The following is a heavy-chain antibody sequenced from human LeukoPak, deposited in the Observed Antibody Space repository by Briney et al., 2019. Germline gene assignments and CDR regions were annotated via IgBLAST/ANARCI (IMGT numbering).Heavy chain of an antibody. CDR2: IMSDGRST. J-gene: IGHJ4*02. Sequence: GGSLRLSCAASGFTFTTYGMHWVRQAPGKGLVWVSRIMSDGRSTYADSVKGRFTISRDTAKNTLYLQMNSLRAEDTAVYYCAKDSRIGYCSSTSCFPLDYWGQGTLVTVSS. D-gene: IGHD2-2*01. V-gene: IGHV3-74*01. CDR3: AKDSRIGYCSSTSCFPLDY. CDR1: GFTFTTYG.